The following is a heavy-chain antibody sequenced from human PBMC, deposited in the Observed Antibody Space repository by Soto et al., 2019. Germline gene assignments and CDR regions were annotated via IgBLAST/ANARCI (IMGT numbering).Heavy chain of an antibody. Sequence: ASVKVSCKASGYTFTSYYMHWVRQAPGQGLEWMGIINPSDGSTSYAQKFQGRVTMTRDTSTSTVYMELSSLRSEDTAVYYCAREVRPAATFDYWGQGTLVTVSS. V-gene: IGHV1-46*03. CDR2: INPSDGST. J-gene: IGHJ4*02. CDR1: GYTFTSYY. CDR3: AREVRPAATFDY. D-gene: IGHD2-2*01.